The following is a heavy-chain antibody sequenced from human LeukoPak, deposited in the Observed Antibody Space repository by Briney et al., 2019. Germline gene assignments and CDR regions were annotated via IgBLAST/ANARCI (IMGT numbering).Heavy chain of an antibody. CDR2: TQNDGSNK. CDR3: VRDVKYYFGSGSYQ. V-gene: IGHV3-30*02. Sequence: PGGSLRLSCAASGFTFSTYGMHWVRQAPGKGLDWVACTQNDGSNKYYADSVKGRFTISRDNSKNTLYLQMDSVRPDDVGIYYCVRDVKYYFGSGSYQWGQGTLVSVSS. CDR1: GFTFSTYG. D-gene: IGHD3-10*01. J-gene: IGHJ4*02.